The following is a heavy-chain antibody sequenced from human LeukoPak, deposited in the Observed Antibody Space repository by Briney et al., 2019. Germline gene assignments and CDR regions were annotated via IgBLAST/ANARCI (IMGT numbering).Heavy chain of an antibody. CDR2: IYPGDSDT. Sequence: GESLKISCKGSGYSFTNYWIGWVRQMPGKGLEWMGIIYPGDSDTRYSPSFQGQVTISANKSISTAYLQWSWLKASDTAMRYCARSSYDNSWEYFDYWGQGTLVTVSS. CDR3: ARSSYDNSWEYFDY. V-gene: IGHV5-51*01. D-gene: IGHD3-16*01. J-gene: IGHJ4*02. CDR1: GYSFTNYW.